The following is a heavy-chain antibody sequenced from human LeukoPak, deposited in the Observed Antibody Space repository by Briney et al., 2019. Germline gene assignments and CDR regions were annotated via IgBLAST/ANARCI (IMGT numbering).Heavy chain of an antibody. D-gene: IGHD2-8*02. Sequence: SETLSLTCAVYGGSFSGYYWSWIRQPPGKGLEWIGEINHSGSTNYNPSLKSRVTISVDTSKNQFSLKLSSVTAADTAVYYCARHCSGDLCAAYYYYYYSDVWGKGTTVTVSS. J-gene: IGHJ6*03. CDR2: INHSGST. V-gene: IGHV4-34*01. CDR3: ARHCSGDLCAAYYYYYYSDV. CDR1: GGSFSGYY.